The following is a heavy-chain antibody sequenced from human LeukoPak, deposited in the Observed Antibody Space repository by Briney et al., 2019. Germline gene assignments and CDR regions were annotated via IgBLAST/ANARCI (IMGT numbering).Heavy chain of an antibody. CDR1: GVSISSYY. J-gene: IGHJ6*04. CDR2: IYYNGNT. D-gene: IGHD2-2*01. V-gene: IGHV4-59*01. Sequence: PWETLSLTCAVSGVSISSYYWSWIRQPPGKGLEWVGYIYYNGNTNYNPSLKSQVTITVDTSKSQFPQKLRSVTAAGTAVYYCARDRACSSTSCYDCFRLYGMDVWGKGTTVTVSS. CDR3: ARDRACSSTSCYDCFRLYGMDV.